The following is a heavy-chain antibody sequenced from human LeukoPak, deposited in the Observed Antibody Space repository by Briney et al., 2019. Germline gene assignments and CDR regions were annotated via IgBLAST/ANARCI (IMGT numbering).Heavy chain of an antibody. CDR1: GGTFSSYA. Sequence: SSVKVSRKASGGTFSSYAISWVRQAPGQGLEWMGRIIPIFGTANYAQKFQARVTITTDESTSTAYMALSSLRSEDTAVYYCARDRDGYIYFDYWGQGTLVTVSS. CDR3: ARDRDGYIYFDY. CDR2: IIPIFGTA. J-gene: IGHJ4*02. V-gene: IGHV1-69*05. D-gene: IGHD5-24*01.